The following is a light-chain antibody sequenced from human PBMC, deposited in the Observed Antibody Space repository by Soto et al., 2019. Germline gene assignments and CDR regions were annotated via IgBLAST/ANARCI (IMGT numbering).Light chain of an antibody. CDR2: LGS. Sequence: EIVMTQTPLSLSVTPGQPASISCKSSQSLLHSDGYNYLHWYLQKPGQSPQLLISLGSDRSSGVPDRFSGSGSGTDFTLNISRVEAEDVGVYYCMQPLQTPWTFGQGTKVDIK. V-gene: IGKV2-28*01. J-gene: IGKJ1*01. CDR3: MQPLQTPWT. CDR1: QSLLHSDGYNY.